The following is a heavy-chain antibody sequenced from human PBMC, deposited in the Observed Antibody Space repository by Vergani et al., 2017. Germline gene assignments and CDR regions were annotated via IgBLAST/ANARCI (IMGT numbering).Heavy chain of an antibody. J-gene: IGHJ4*02. Sequence: QVQLQGSGPGLVKPSETLSLTCTVSGDSVISTDYHWGWIRQPPGKGLEWIGSMDYSGSTSYNPPLESRIPISFETPKNQFSLRLTSVTAADTAVYYCASKRGACRAAYCHSYDFWGPGTLVGVSS. CDR3: ASKRGACRAAYCHSYDF. CDR1: GDSVISTDYH. D-gene: IGHD2-15*01. V-gene: IGHV4-39*01. CDR2: MDYSGST.